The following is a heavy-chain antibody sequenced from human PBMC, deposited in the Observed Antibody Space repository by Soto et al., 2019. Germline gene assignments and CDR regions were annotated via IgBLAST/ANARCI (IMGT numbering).Heavy chain of an antibody. V-gene: IGHV3-72*01. J-gene: IGHJ6*02. CDR2: TRNKANSYTT. CDR3: ERDGDFIVGNYYYYYGMDV. Sequence: EVQLVESGGGLVQPGGSLRLSCAASGFTFSDHYMDWVRQAPGKGLEWVGRTRNKANSYTTEYAASVKGRFTISRDDSKNSRDLQMNSLKTEDTAVYYCERDGDFIVGNYYYYYGMDVWGQGTTVTVSS. CDR1: GFTFSDHY. D-gene: IGHD3-22*01.